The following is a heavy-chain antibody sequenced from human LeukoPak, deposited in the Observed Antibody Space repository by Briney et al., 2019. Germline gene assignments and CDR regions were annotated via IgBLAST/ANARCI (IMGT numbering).Heavy chain of an antibody. CDR1: EFTFSNHA. V-gene: IGHV3-30*03. D-gene: IGHD6-19*01. Sequence: PGGSLRLSCAASEFTFSNHAIHWVRQAPGKGLEWVAVISYDGSKKYYADSVKGRFTISRDNSKNTLYLQMNSLRSEDMAVYYCARDLAVAGWNAFDIWGQGTMVTVSS. J-gene: IGHJ3*02. CDR2: ISYDGSKK. CDR3: ARDLAVAGWNAFDI.